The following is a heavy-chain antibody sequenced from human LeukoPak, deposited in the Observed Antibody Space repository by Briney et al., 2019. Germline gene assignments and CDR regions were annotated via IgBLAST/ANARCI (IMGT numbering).Heavy chain of an antibody. D-gene: IGHD5-12*01. CDR2: ISSSSSYI. CDR1: GFTFSSYS. Sequence: GGSLRLSCAASGFTFSSYSMNWVRQARGKGLEWVSCISSSSSYIYYADSVKGRFTISRDNAKNSLYLQMNSLRAEDTAVYYCARDPKSGYDSYYYGMDVWGQGTTVTASS. V-gene: IGHV3-21*01. J-gene: IGHJ6*02. CDR3: ARDPKSGYDSYYYGMDV.